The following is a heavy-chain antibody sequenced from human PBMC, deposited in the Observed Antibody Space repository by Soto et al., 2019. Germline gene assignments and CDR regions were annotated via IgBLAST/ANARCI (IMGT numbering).Heavy chain of an antibody. Sequence: GGSLRLSCAVSGFTFSSFGMNWVRQAPGKGLEWISYITSDSSTRHYADFVKGRFTISRDNAKNSLYLQMNSLRDEDTSVYFCARDRDGIIVLDFWARGTPVPVSA. D-gene: IGHD3-10*01. CDR2: ITSDSSTR. J-gene: IGHJ4*02. CDR1: GFTFSSFG. CDR3: ARDRDGIIVLDF. V-gene: IGHV3-48*02.